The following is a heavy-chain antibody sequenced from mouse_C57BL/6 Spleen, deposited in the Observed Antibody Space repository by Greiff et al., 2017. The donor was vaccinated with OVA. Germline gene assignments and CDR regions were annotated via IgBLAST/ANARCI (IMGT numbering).Heavy chain of an antibody. V-gene: IGHV6-3*01. J-gene: IGHJ3*01. D-gene: IGHD1-3*01. CDR2: IRLKSDNYAT. CDR3: TSTSY. CDR1: GFTFSNYW. Sequence: EVQLQESGGGLVQPGGSMKLSCVASGFTFSNYWMNWVRQSPEKGLEWVAQIRLKSDNYATHYAESVKGRFTISRDDSKSSVYLQMNNLRAEDTGIYYCTSTSYWGQGTLVTVSA.